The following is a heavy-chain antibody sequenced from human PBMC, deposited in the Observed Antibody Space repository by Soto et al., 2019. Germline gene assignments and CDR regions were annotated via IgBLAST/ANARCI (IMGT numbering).Heavy chain of an antibody. D-gene: IGHD3-16*01. V-gene: IGHV1-69*01. Sequence: QVPLVQSGVEVKKPGSAVKVSCKASGGTFNMYAMNWVRQAPGQGLEWMGGIIPIFDAPRYSQQFQGRVTITVDESTSTVYMELRSLRSDDTATYYCTRSIGSGGVMGGFDYWGQGTLVTVSS. CDR3: TRSIGSGGVMGGFDY. CDR1: GGTFNMYA. CDR2: IIPIFDAP. J-gene: IGHJ4*02.